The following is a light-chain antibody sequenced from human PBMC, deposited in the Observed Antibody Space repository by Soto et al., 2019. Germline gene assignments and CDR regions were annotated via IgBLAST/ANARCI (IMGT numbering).Light chain of an antibody. CDR1: QSVSSY. CDR2: DAS. CDR3: QQRSNWPR. V-gene: IGKV3-11*01. J-gene: IGKJ5*01. Sequence: EIVLTQSPATLSLSPGERATLSCRASQSVSSYLAWYQQKPGQAPRLLIYDASNRATGIPARFSGSGSGTAFTLTISSLEPEDFAVYYCQQRSNWPRFGQGTRLEMK.